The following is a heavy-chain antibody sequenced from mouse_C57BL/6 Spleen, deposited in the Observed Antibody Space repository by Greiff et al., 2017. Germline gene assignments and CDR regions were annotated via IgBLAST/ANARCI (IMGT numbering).Heavy chain of an antibody. J-gene: IGHJ2*02. Sequence: QVQLQQPGAELVKPGASVKLSCKASGYTFTSYWMHWVKQRPGKGLEWIGMIHPNSGSTNYNEKFKSKATLTVDKSSSTAYMKLSSLTSEDSAVYYCARGNDYDYYRYSFDYWGQGTSLTVSS. CDR3: ARGNDYDYYRYSFDY. CDR1: GYTFTSYW. V-gene: IGHV1-64*01. CDR2: IHPNSGST. D-gene: IGHD2-4*01.